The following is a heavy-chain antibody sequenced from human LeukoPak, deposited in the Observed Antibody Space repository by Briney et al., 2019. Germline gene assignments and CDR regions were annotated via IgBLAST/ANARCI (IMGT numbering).Heavy chain of an antibody. CDR3: ARGSSAGASLRHDY. CDR2: IKQDGSEE. J-gene: IGHJ4*02. Sequence: PGGSLRLSCAASGFTFSSYWMSWVRQAPGKGLEWVANIKQDGSEENFVDSVKGRFTISRDNAKKSLNLQMNSLRAEDTAVYYCARGSSAGASLRHDYWGQGTLVTVSS. V-gene: IGHV3-7*01. D-gene: IGHD1-26*01. CDR1: GFTFSSYW.